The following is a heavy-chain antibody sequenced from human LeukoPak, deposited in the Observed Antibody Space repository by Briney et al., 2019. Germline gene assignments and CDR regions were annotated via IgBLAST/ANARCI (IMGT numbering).Heavy chain of an antibody. D-gene: IGHD5-24*01. V-gene: IGHV3-30*03. CDR3: ARDGRDGYNNRWFDP. CDR1: GLTLSREG. J-gene: IGHJ5*02. CDR2: ISSDENSK. Sequence: GRSLRLSCVASGLTLSREGLHWIRQAPGKGLEWVAVISSDENSKYYADSVKGRFTISRDNSKNTLYLQMNSLRAEDTAVYYCARDGRDGYNNRWFDPWGQGTLVTVSS.